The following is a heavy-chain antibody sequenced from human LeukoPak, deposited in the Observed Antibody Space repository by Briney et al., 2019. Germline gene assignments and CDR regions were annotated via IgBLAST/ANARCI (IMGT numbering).Heavy chain of an antibody. J-gene: IGHJ4*02. CDR1: GFTFSNYA. CDR2: ISGSGSTT. V-gene: IGHV3-23*01. CDR3: AVVVVRAREIH. D-gene: IGHD3-10*01. Sequence: GGSLRLPCAASGFTFSNYALTWVRQAPGKGLEWVSAISGSGSTTYYADSVKGRFAISRDNSKNTLYLQMSSLRAEDTAMYYCAVVVVRAREIHWGQGTQVTVSS.